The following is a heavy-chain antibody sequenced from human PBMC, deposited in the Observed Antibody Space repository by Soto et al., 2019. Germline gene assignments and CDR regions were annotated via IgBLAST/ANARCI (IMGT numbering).Heavy chain of an antibody. Sequence: PSETLSLTCTVSGGSISSYCWSWIRQHPGKGLEWIGYIYYSGSTYYNPSLKSRVTISVDTSKNQFSLKLSSVTAADTAVYYCARGVIHWGQGTLVTVSS. J-gene: IGHJ4*02. CDR3: ARGVIH. CDR2: IYYSGST. CDR1: GGSISSYC. V-gene: IGHV4-59*06. D-gene: IGHD2-21*01.